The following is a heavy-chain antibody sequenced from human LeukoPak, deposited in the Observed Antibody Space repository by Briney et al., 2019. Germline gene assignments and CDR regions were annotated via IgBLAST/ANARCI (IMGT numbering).Heavy chain of an antibody. D-gene: IGHD1-14*01. CDR2: IYRHGRT. CDR3: ARAPEHVYMQMDV. V-gene: IGHV3-66*02. Sequence: GGSLRLSCAASGFTVSANYMSWVRQAAGKGLEWVSIIYRHGRTYYADSVKGRFTISRDSSKNTLDLQMNSLRAEDTAVYFCARAPEHVYMQMDVWAQGTTVIVS. CDR1: GFTVSANY. J-gene: IGHJ6*02.